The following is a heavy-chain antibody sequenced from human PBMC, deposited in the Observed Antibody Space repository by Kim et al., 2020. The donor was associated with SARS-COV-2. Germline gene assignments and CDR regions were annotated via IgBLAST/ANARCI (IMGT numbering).Heavy chain of an antibody. CDR3: TRGLVVPAASWFDP. Sequence: ADAVTGRFTISRDNAKNTLYLQLNSLRAEDTAVYYCTRGLVVPAASWFDPWGQGTLVTVSS. V-gene: IGHV3-74*01. D-gene: IGHD2-2*01. J-gene: IGHJ5*02.